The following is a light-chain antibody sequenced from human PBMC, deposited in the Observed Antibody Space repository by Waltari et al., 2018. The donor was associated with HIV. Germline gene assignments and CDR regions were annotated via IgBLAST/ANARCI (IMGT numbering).Light chain of an antibody. V-gene: IGKV3-20*01. CDR1: DSVSTRY. CDR2: GAY. J-gene: IGKJ4*01. CDR3: QQYGNPPIT. Sequence: VLTQSPGFVSLSPGERATLSCRASDSVSTRYVAWYHEKPGQPPRLLIYGAYSRDTGVPDRFRGSGSGRDFTLTINRLESDDFGVYHCQQYGNPPITFGGGTTVEI.